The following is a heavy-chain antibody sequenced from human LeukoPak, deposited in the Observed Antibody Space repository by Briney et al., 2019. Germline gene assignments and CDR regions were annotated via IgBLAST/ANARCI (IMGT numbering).Heavy chain of an antibody. CDR3: ARGAVFGVVIHMDV. D-gene: IGHD3-3*01. J-gene: IGHJ6*03. Sequence: SGTLSLTCTVSGGSISSYYWSWIRQPAGKGLEWIGRIYTSGSTNYNPSLKSRVTMSVDTSKNQFSLKLSSVTAADTAVYYCARGAVFGVVIHMDVWGKGTTVTVSS. V-gene: IGHV4-4*07. CDR2: IYTSGST. CDR1: GGSISSYY.